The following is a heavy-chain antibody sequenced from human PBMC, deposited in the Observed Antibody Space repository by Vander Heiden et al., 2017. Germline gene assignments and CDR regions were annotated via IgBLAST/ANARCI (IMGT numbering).Heavy chain of an antibody. CDR1: ARSISSSRYD. CDR3: GTTSPGGIQPDY. V-gene: IGHV4-39*05. D-gene: IGHD5-18*01. Sequence: LQLQESCPGLLPPSDTPSLTCTFPARSISSSRYDWGWVGQHPGSGLGWIGSIYYSGSTYDNPSLKSRVTISVDTSKNQFSLKLSSGTAAGTVVEYGGTTSPGGIQPDYWGQGTLVTVSS. CDR2: IYYSGST. J-gene: IGHJ4*02.